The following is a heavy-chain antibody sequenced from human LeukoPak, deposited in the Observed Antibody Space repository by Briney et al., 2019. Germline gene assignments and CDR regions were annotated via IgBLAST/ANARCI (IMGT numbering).Heavy chain of an antibody. CDR3: ASDSSSSQGDY. CDR2: IYYSGST. Sequence: SETLSLTCTVSGGSISSSSYYWGWIRQPPGKGLEWIGSIYYSGSTYYNPSLKSRVTISVDTSKNQFSLKLSSVTAADTAVYYCASDSSSSQGDYWGQGTLVTVSS. D-gene: IGHD6-6*01. CDR1: GGSISSSSYY. J-gene: IGHJ4*02. V-gene: IGHV4-39*07.